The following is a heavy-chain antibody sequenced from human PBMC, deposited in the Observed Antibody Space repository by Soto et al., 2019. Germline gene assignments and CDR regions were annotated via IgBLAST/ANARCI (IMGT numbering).Heavy chain of an antibody. CDR2: INHSGST. J-gene: IGHJ5*02. D-gene: IGHD2-2*02. CDR3: ASAGNQLLYAWFDP. Sequence: SETLSLTCAVYGGSFSGYYWSWIRQPPGKGLEWIGEINHSGSTNYNPSLKSRVTISVDTSKNQFSLKLSSVTAADTAVYYCASAGNQLLYAWFDPGGQGTLVTVSS. V-gene: IGHV4-34*01. CDR1: GGSFSGYY.